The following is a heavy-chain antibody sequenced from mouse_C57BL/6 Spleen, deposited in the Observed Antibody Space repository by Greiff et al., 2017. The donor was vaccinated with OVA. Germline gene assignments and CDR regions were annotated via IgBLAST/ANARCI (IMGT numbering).Heavy chain of an antibody. Sequence: VQLVESGAELVRPGASVTLSCKASGYTFTDYEMHWVKQTPVHGLEWIGAIDPETGGTAYNQKFKGKAILTADKSSSTAYMELRSLTSEDSAVYYCTREDYGSSSAWFAYWGQGTLVTVSA. CDR1: GYTFTDYE. D-gene: IGHD1-1*01. V-gene: IGHV1-15*01. CDR2: IDPETGGT. J-gene: IGHJ3*01. CDR3: TREDYGSSSAWFAY.